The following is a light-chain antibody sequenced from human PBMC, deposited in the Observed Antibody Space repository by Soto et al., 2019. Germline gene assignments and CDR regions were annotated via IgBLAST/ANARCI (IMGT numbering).Light chain of an antibody. CDR2: AAS. V-gene: IGKV3-20*01. J-gene: IGKJ2*01. CDR1: QSIRSSY. Sequence: IVLTQSPGTLSLSPGESATLSCRASQSIRSSYVAWYQQKPGQAPRLLIYAASARATGLPDRFSGSGSGTDFTLTISRLEPEDFAMYYCHCQDFGNSAVYSFGQGTKLEIK. CDR3: HCQDFGNSAVYS.